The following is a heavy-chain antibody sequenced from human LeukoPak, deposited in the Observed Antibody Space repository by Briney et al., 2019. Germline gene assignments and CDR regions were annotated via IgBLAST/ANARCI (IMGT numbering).Heavy chain of an antibody. CDR2: IGGLGDRI. V-gene: IGHV3-23*01. CDR1: GFTFSNYG. D-gene: IGHD2-15*01. J-gene: IGHJ4*02. Sequence: GGSLRLSCAASGFTFSNYGMNWVRQAPGKGLEWVSGIGGLGDRIYYADSVRGRFTISRDNSKNTLYLQMNSLRAEDTAVYYCAKDRGVVVVAATLCDYWGQGTLVTVSS. CDR3: AKDRGVVVVAATLCDY.